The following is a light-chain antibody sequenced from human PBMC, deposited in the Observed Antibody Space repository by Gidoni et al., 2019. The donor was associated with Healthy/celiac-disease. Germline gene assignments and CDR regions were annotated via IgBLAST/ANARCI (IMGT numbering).Light chain of an antibody. Sequence: EIVLTQSPATLSLSPGERATLPCRASQSVSSYFAWYQQKPGQAPRILIYDASNRATCIPARFSGGGSGTDFTLTISSLEPEDFAVYYCQQRSNWPPHTFGGGTKVEIK. CDR2: DAS. CDR3: QQRSNWPPHT. V-gene: IGKV3-11*01. J-gene: IGKJ4*01. CDR1: QSVSSY.